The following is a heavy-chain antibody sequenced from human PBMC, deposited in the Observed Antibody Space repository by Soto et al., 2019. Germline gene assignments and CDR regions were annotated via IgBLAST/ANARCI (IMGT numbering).Heavy chain of an antibody. Sequence: QGQLVQSGAEVKKPGASVKVSCKASGYTFTSYGISWVRQAPGQGLEWMGWISAYNGNTNYAQKLQGRVNMTTDTYTSTACMELRSLRSDDTAVYYCARDAAVGLFDYWGQGTLVTVSS. CDR2: ISAYNGNT. CDR1: GYTFTSYG. CDR3: ARDAAVGLFDY. J-gene: IGHJ4*02. V-gene: IGHV1-18*01. D-gene: IGHD1-26*01.